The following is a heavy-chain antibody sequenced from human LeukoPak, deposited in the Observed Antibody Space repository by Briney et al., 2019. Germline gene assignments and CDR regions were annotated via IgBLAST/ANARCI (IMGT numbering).Heavy chain of an antibody. CDR1: GGSVSSGSYY. CDR2: VYYTGST. D-gene: IGHD4-17*01. J-gene: IGHJ4*02. CDR3: ARDSSTVTTRHFDY. V-gene: IGHV4-61*01. Sequence: PSETLSLTCTVSGGSVSSGSYYWTWIRQPPGKGLECIGYVYYTGSTYYNPSLKSRVTISVDSSKNQFSLKLNSVTAADTAVYYCARDSSTVTTRHFDYWGQGTLVTVSS.